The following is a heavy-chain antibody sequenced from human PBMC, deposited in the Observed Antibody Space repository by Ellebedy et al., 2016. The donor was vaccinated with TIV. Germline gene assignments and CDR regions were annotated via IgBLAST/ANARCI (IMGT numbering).Heavy chain of an antibody. J-gene: IGHJ6*02. D-gene: IGHD3-10*01. V-gene: IGHV4-34*01. CDR2: INHRGST. CDR1: GGSFSGYY. CDR3: ARGRSYYYGSGSYYKGGMDV. Sequence: SETLSLTCAVYGGSFSGYYWSWIRQPPGKGLEWIGEINHRGSTNYNPSLKSRVTISVDTSKNQFSLKLSSVTAADTAVYYCARGRSYYYGSGSYYKGGMDVWGQGTTVTVSS.